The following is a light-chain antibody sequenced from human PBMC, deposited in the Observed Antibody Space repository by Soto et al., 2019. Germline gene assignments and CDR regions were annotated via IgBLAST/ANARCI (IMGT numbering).Light chain of an antibody. J-gene: IGKJ3*01. V-gene: IGKV3-15*01. CDR2: GAS. Sequence: EIVMTQSPGTLSVSPGERAILSWRASQSVSSNLAWYQQKPGQTPRLLIYGASTRATGIPARFSGSGSGTEFTLTISSLQSEDFAVYYCQQYNNWPPFTFGPGTKVDIK. CDR1: QSVSSN. CDR3: QQYNNWPPFT.